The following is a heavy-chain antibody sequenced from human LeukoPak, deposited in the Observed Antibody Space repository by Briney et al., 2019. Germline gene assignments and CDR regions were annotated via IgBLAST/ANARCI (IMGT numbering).Heavy chain of an antibody. D-gene: IGHD3-10*01. CDR3: ARDLDKYAGSGSYYNGDPLFQH. Sequence: ASVKVSCKASGYTFTGFCIHWVRQAPGQGLEWMGWLNPNSGGRNYAQNFQGRVTMNRDTSISTGYMALSRLRTDDTAVYYCARDLDKYAGSGSYYNGDPLFQHWGQGTLVTVSS. CDR2: LNPNSGGR. V-gene: IGHV1-2*02. J-gene: IGHJ1*01. CDR1: GYTFTGFC.